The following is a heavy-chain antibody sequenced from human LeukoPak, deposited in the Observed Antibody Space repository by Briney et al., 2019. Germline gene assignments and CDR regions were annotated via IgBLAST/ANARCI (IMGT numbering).Heavy chain of an antibody. CDR1: GFTFSSYW. CDR2: IKQDGSEK. CDR3: ASPGGRTSYGDYVDYFDY. J-gene: IGHJ4*02. V-gene: IGHV3-7*01. Sequence: PGGSLRLSCAASGFTFSSYWMSWVRQAPGKGLEWVANIKQDGSEKYYVDSVKGRFTISRDNAKNSLYLQMNSLRAEDTAVYYCASPGGRTSYGDYVDYFDYWGQGTLVTVSS. D-gene: IGHD4-17*01.